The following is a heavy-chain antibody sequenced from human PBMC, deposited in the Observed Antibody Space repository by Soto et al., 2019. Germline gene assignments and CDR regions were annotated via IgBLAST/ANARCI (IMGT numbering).Heavy chain of an antibody. V-gene: IGHV4-4*07. CDR1: VDSITTYY. CDR3: ARYSNNWFQTEGMDV. Sequence: KPSETLSLTCTVSVDSITTYYWSWIRQPAGKGLEWIGRIDTSGNTNYNPSLKSRVTMSVDTSKKQFSLKLTSVTAADTAVYYCARYSNNWFQTEGMDVWGQGTTVTVSS. CDR2: IDTSGNT. J-gene: IGHJ6*02. D-gene: IGHD6-13*01.